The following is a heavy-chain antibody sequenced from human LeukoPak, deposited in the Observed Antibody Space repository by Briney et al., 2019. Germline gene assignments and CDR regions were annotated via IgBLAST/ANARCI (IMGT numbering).Heavy chain of an antibody. CDR3: ARGISDFWSGYYLYFDC. CDR1: GGSFSGYY. D-gene: IGHD3-3*01. J-gene: IGHJ4*02. CDR2: INHSGST. Sequence: PSETLSLTCAVYGGSFSGYYWSWIRQPPGKGLEWIGEINHSGSTNYNPSLKSRVTISVDTSKNQFSLKLSSVTAADTAVYYCARGISDFWSGYYLYFDCWGQGTLVTVSS. V-gene: IGHV4-34*01.